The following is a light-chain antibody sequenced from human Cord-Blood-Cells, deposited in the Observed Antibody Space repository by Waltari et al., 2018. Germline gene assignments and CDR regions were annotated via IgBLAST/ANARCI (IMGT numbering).Light chain of an antibody. CDR1: NIGSKS. J-gene: IGLJ2*01. CDR2: YDS. Sequence: SYVLTQPPSVSVAPGQTARITCGGNNIGSKSVHGYQQKPGQAPVLVIYYDSDRPSGIPERFSGSNSGNTATLTISRVEAGDEADYYCQVWDSSDHPEVVFGGGTKLTVL. V-gene: IGLV3-21*01. CDR3: QVWDSSDHPEVV.